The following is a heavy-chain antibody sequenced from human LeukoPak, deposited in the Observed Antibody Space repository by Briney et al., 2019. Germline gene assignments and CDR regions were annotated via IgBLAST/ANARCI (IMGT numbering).Heavy chain of an antibody. CDR2: IKSKAHGGTT. J-gene: IGHJ4*02. CDR1: GFTFRDHA. V-gene: IGHV3-49*03. D-gene: IGHD1-26*01. CDR3: SRDYSIVKTTIFLDY. Sequence: PGGSLRLSCTTSGFTFRDHAMSWFRQAPGKGLEWVGLIKSKAHGGTTESAASVKGRFTISRDDAKSIDYLQMNSLKTEDTAVYYCSRDYSIVKTTIFLDYWGQGTLVTVSS.